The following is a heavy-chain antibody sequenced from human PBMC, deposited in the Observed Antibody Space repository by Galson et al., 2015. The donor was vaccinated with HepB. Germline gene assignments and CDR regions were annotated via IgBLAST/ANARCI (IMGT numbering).Heavy chain of an antibody. CDR1: GFTFSSYG. J-gene: IGHJ5*02. D-gene: IGHD6-13*01. CDR3: AKVGGAGSWYPSSWFDP. V-gene: IGHV3-30*02. Sequence: SLRLSCAASGFTFSSYGMHWVRQAPGKGLEWVAFIRYDGSNKYYADSVKGRFTISRDNSKNTLYLQMNSLRAEDTAVYYCAKVGGAGSWYPSSWFDPWGQGTLVTVSS. CDR2: IRYDGSNK.